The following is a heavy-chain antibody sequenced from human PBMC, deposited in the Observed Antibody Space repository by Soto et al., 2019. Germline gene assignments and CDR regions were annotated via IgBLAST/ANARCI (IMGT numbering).Heavy chain of an antibody. Sequence: GGSLMLSCAATGFTFSRYWMHWVRQAPGKGLVWVSRINSDGSITNYADSVKGRFTISRDNAKNTLYLHMNSPRAEDTAVYYCARQEGAAFYYDGMDVWGQGTTVTVSS. V-gene: IGHV3-74*01. CDR1: GFTFSRYW. CDR3: ARQEGAAFYYDGMDV. J-gene: IGHJ6*02. CDR2: INSDGSIT.